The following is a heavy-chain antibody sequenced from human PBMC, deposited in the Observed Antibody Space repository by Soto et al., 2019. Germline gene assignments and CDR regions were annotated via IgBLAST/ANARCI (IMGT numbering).Heavy chain of an antibody. D-gene: IGHD2-15*01. V-gene: IGHV3-30*18. Sequence: PGGSLRLSCAASGFSFSTYGMHWVRQAPGKGLEWVAFISNDGSNKYYADSVKGRFTISRDNSKNTLYLQMNSLRAEDTAVYYCAKDQVIVVVVAALTPSNYYGMDVWGQGTTVTVSS. CDR1: GFSFSTYG. J-gene: IGHJ6*02. CDR3: AKDQVIVVVVAALTPSNYYGMDV. CDR2: ISNDGSNK.